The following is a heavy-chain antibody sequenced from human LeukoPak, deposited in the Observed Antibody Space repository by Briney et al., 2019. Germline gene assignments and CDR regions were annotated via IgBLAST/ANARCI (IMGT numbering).Heavy chain of an antibody. CDR2: IWYDGSNK. J-gene: IGHJ4*02. CDR1: GFTFSSYG. Sequence: GGSLRLSCAASGFTFSSYGMHWVRQAPGKGLEWVAVIWYDGSNKYYADSVKGRFTISRDNSKNTLYLQMNSLRAEDTAVYYCARLAVAGYFDYWGQGTLATVSS. CDR3: ARLAVAGYFDY. D-gene: IGHD6-19*01. V-gene: IGHV3-33*01.